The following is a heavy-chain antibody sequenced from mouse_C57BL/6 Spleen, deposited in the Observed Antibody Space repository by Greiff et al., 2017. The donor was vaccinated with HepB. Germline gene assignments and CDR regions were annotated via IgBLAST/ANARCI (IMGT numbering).Heavy chain of an antibody. CDR3: ARHYYGSSYEAWFAY. CDR2: INPSTGGT. V-gene: IGHV1-42*01. J-gene: IGHJ3*01. CDR1: GYSFTGYY. D-gene: IGHD1-1*01. Sequence: EVQLQQSGPELVKPGASVKISCKASGYSFTGYYMNWVKQSPEKSLEWIGEINPSTGGTTYNQKFKAKATLTVDKSSSTAYMQLKSLTSEDSAVYYCARHYYGSSYEAWFAYWGQGTLVTVSA.